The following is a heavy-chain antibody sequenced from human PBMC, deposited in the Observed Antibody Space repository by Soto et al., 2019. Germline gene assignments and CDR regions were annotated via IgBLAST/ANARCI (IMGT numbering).Heavy chain of an antibody. CDR2: MTSDGSSK. CDR1: GFAFNSHS. V-gene: IGHV3-30-3*01. J-gene: IGHJ5*02. Sequence: QMQLLESGGGVVQPGKALRLSCAASGFAFNSHSMHWVRQAPGKGLEWLALMTSDGSSKFYADSVKGRCTISRDNSKNTLYLEMNSLRSDDTAVYYCARYRFIRDTGYERDLWGQGTLVTVSS. D-gene: IGHD3-9*01. CDR3: ARYRFIRDTGYERDL.